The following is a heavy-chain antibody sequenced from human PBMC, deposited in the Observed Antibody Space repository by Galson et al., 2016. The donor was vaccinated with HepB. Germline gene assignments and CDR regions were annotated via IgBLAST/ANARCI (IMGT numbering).Heavy chain of an antibody. CDR1: GYTFTSYF. CDR2: INPSGGVT. J-gene: IGHJ6*02. D-gene: IGHD6-19*01. V-gene: IGHV1-46*01. CDR3: ARADSWLVTDDYYHTMDV. Sequence: SVKVSCKASGYTFTSYFMHWVRRAPGQGLEWMGIINPSGGVTTHAQIFQGRITMTRDTSTSTVYMDLSSLRSEDTAVYYCARADSWLVTDDYYHTMDVWGQGTTIIVSS.